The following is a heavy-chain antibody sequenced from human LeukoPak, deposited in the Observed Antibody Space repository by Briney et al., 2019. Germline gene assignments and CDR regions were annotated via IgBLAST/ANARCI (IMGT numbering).Heavy chain of an antibody. CDR2: IYYSGST. Sequence: PSETLSLTCTVPGGSISSSSYYWGWIRQPPGKGLEWIGSIYYSGSTYYNPSLKSRVTISIDTSKNQFSLKLNSVTAADTAVYYCARKLWSYYFDYWGQGTLVTVSS. V-gene: IGHV4-39*01. CDR3: ARKLWSYYFDY. J-gene: IGHJ4*02. D-gene: IGHD3-10*01. CDR1: GGSISSSSYY.